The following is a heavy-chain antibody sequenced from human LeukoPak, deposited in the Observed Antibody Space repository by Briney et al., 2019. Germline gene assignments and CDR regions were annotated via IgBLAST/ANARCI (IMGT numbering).Heavy chain of an antibody. CDR1: GFTFSNHG. V-gene: IGHV3-48*04. J-gene: IGHJ4*02. Sequence: GGSLRLSCAASGFTFSNHGMHWVRQAPGKGLEWVSYISSSGSTIYYADSVKGRFTISRDNAKNSLYLQMNSLRAEDTAVYYCARDYGGSSPFDYWGQGTLVTVSS. CDR2: ISSSGSTI. CDR3: ARDYGGSSPFDY. D-gene: IGHD4-23*01.